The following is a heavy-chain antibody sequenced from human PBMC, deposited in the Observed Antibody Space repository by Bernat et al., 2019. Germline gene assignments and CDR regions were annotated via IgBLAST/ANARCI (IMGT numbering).Heavy chain of an antibody. D-gene: IGHD3-22*01. CDR1: GFTFSSYA. J-gene: IGHJ6*02. Sequence: VQLVESGGGVVQPGRSLRLSCAASGFTFSSYAMSWVRQAPGKGLEWVGRIKSKTDGGTTDYAAPVKGRFTISRDDSKNTLYLQMNSLKTEDTAVYYCTTDGMIWYGMDVWGQGTTVTVSS. CDR2: IKSKTDGGTT. CDR3: TTDGMIWYGMDV. V-gene: IGHV3-15*01.